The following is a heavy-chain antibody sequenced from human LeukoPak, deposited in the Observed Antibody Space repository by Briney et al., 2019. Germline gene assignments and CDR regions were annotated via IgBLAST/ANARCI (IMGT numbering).Heavy chain of an antibody. J-gene: IGHJ4*02. CDR2: IWYDGDNK. CDR1: RFTFSSYV. Sequence: GGSLRLSCAASRFTFSSYVMHWVRQAPGKGLEWAALIWYDGDNKYYSDSVRGRFTISRDNSKNTLYLQMNSLRAEDTAVYYCAKARATYLYDTSGFSALDYWGQGTLVTVSS. D-gene: IGHD3-22*01. CDR3: AKARATYLYDTSGFSALDY. V-gene: IGHV3-33*06.